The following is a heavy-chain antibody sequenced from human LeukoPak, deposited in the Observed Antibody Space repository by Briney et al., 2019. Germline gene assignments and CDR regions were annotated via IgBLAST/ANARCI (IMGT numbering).Heavy chain of an antibody. CDR1: GYTFRNYG. D-gene: IGHD6-13*01. J-gene: IGHJ4*02. CDR2: IRTDGGEK. V-gene: IGHV3-30*02. CDR3: ARIGYSTSWANFDY. Sequence: GGSLRLFCAASGYTFRNYGMHWVRQARGKGLEWVASIRTDGGEKYHADSVQGRFSTSRDNSKNTLYLQMDRLRAEDTALYYCARIGYSTSWANFDYWAREPWSPSPQ.